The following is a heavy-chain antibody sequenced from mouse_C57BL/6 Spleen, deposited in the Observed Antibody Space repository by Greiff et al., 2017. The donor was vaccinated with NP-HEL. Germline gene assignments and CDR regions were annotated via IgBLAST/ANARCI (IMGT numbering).Heavy chain of an antibody. Sequence: EVQLVESEGGLVQPGSSMKLSCTASGFTFSDYYMAWVRQVPEKGLEWVANINYDGSSTYYLDSLKSRFIISRDNAKNILYLQMSSLKSEDTATYYGAREDDYGTYYYAMDYWGQGTSVTVSS. CDR3: AREDDYGTYYYAMDY. CDR1: GFTFSDYY. V-gene: IGHV5-16*01. D-gene: IGHD2-4*01. J-gene: IGHJ4*01. CDR2: INYDGSST.